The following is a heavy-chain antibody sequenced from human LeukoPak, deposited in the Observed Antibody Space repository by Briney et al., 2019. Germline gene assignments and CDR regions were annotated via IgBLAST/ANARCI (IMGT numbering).Heavy chain of an antibody. CDR3: ARGDFCSKSNCYLRPMDV. CDR2: IYYSGST. D-gene: IGHD3-3*01. V-gene: IGHV4-59*01. Sequence: PSETLSLTCTVSGGSISDYYWNWIRQPPGKGLEWIGYIYYSGSTTYNPSLKNRVTMSVDTAKNQFSLKLRSVTAADTAVYYCARGDFCSKSNCYLRPMDVWGKGTTVTVSS. CDR1: GGSISDYY. J-gene: IGHJ6*03.